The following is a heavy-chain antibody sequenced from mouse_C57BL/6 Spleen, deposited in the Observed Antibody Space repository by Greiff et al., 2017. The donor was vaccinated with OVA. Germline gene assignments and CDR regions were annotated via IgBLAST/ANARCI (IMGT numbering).Heavy chain of an antibody. J-gene: IGHJ3*01. V-gene: IGHV1-15*01. D-gene: IGHD2-3*01. Sequence: VQGVESGAELVRPGASVTLSCKASGYTFTDYEMHWVKQTPVHGLEWIGAIDPETGGTAYNQKFKGKAILTADKSSSTAYMELRSLTSEDSAVYYCTREDGYPWFAYWGQGTLVTVSA. CDR3: TREDGYPWFAY. CDR2: IDPETGGT. CDR1: GYTFTDYE.